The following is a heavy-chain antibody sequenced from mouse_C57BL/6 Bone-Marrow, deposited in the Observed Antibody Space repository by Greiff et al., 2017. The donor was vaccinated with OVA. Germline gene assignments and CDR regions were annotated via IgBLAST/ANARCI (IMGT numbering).Heavy chain of an antibody. CDR3: ASQTAQATN. V-gene: IGHV1-50*01. D-gene: IGHD3-2*02. Sequence: QVQLQQPGAELVKPGASVKLSCKASGYTFTSYWMQWVKQRPGQGLEWIGEIDPSDSYTNYNQKFKGKATLTVDTSSSTAYMQLSSLTSEDSAVYYCASQTAQATNWGQGTLVTVSA. J-gene: IGHJ3*01. CDR2: IDPSDSYT. CDR1: GYTFTSYW.